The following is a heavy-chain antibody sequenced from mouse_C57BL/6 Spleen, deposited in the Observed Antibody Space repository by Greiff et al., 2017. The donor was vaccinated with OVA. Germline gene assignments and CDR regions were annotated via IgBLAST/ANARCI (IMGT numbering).Heavy chain of an antibody. Sequence: VQLQESGPELVKPGASVKISCKASGYAFSSSWMNWVKQRPGKGLEWIGRSYPGDGDTNSNGKFKGKATLTADKSSSTAYMQLSSLTSEDSAVYFCARYYGSSHWYFDVWGTGTTVTVSS. D-gene: IGHD1-1*01. V-gene: IGHV1-82*01. J-gene: IGHJ1*03. CDR3: ARYYGSSHWYFDV. CDR2: SYPGDGDT. CDR1: GYAFSSSW.